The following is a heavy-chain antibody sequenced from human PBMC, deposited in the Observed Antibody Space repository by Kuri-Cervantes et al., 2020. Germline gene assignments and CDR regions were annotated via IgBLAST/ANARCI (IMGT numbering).Heavy chain of an antibody. CDR2: IWYDGSNK. Sequence: GESLKISCAASGFTFSSYSMNWVRQAPGKGLEWVAVIWYDGSNKYYADSVKGRFTISRDNSKNTLYLQMNSLRAEDTAVYYCARGSLIAAAGTAYYFDYWGLGTLVTVSS. CDR3: ARGSLIAAAGTAYYFDY. J-gene: IGHJ4*02. CDR1: GFTFSSYS. V-gene: IGHV3-33*08. D-gene: IGHD6-13*01.